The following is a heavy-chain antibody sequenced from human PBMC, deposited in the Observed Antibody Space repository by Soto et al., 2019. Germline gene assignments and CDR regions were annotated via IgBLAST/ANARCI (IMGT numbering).Heavy chain of an antibody. J-gene: IGHJ3*02. V-gene: IGHV4-34*01. CDR2: INHSGST. Sequence: AETLSLTCAVYGGSFSGYYWSWIRQPPGKGLEWIGEINHSGSTNYNPSLKSRVTISVDTSKNQFSLKLSSVTAADTAVYYCASPGEYRDAFDIWGQGTMVTVSS. CDR1: GGSFSGYY. D-gene: IGHD2-2*02. CDR3: ASPGEYRDAFDI.